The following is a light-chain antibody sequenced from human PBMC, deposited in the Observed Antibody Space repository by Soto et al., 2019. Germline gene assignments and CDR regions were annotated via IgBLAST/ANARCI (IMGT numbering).Light chain of an antibody. CDR2: DSY. V-gene: IGKV3-11*01. J-gene: IGKJ4*01. CDR3: LQRRNWPPLT. CDR1: ENVDIY. Sequence: EVLLTQSPATLSLSPGERATLSCRASENVDIYLAWYQQKPGQAPRLLIYDSYNRATGIPPRFSGSGSGTDFTLTNSSLEPEDFAVYYCLQRRNWPPLTFGGGTKVEIK.